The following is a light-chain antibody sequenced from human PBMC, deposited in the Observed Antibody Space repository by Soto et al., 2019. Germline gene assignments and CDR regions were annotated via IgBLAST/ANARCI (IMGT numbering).Light chain of an antibody. V-gene: IGKV3-20*01. J-gene: IGKJ1*01. CDR2: GAS. CDR1: QSITTHY. CDR3: QHYGSSPR. Sequence: EIVLTQSPGTLSSSPGEGATLSCRASQSITTHYLAWYQQKPGQTPRLLIYGASRRATGIPDRFSGSGSGTDFTLTISRLEPEDFAVYYCQHYGSSPRFGQGTKVEIK.